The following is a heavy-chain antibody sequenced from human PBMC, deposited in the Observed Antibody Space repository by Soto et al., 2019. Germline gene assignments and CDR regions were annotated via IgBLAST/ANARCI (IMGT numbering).Heavy chain of an antibody. J-gene: IGHJ4*02. Sequence: GGSLRLSCAASGFTFSSYSMNWVRQAPGKGLEWVSYISSSSSTIYYADSVKGRFTISRDNAKNSLYLQMNSLRDEDTAVYYCARDEGGGMVRGVKGFDYWGQGTLVTVSS. V-gene: IGHV3-48*02. CDR3: ARDEGGGMVRGVKGFDY. CDR1: GFTFSSYS. CDR2: ISSSSSTI. D-gene: IGHD3-10*01.